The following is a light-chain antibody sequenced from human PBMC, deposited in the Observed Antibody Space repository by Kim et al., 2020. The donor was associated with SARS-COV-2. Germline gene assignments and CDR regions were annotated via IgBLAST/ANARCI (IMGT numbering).Light chain of an antibody. J-gene: IGKJ1*01. CDR3: QQSYSTPRT. Sequence: TSGAHVVTLRCRARQSSSSYLNWDQQKPGKAPQLLIYAASSLQSGVPSRFSGSGAGPDFTLTISSLQPEDFATYCCQQSYSTPRTFGQGTKVEIK. CDR2: AAS. V-gene: IGKV1-39*01. CDR1: QSSSSY.